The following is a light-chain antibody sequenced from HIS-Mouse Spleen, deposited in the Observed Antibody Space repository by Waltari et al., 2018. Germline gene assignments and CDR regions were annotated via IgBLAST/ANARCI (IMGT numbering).Light chain of an antibody. J-gene: IGLJ3*02. CDR2: GNS. CDR1: SPNIGAGYD. V-gene: IGLV1-40*01. Sequence: QSVLTQPPSVSGAPGQRVTISCTGSSPNIGAGYDVHWYQQLPGTAPKLLIYGNSNRPSGVPDRFSGSKSGTSASLAISGLQSEDEADYYCAAWDDSLNGWVFGGGTKLTVL. CDR3: AAWDDSLNGWV.